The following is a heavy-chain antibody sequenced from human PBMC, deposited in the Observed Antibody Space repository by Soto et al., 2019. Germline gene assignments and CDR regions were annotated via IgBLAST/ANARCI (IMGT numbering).Heavy chain of an antibody. Sequence: TDTPIPTSAVYWAPISSSVCYWGWNGQPPGKELEGVGSIYSSGNTDYNPSLKRLVTIYVHTPKNQFPLKLSSVTAADTAVYYCARRGGDVVVPAARPNYYYYGMDVWGQGTTVT. CDR3: ARRGGDVVVPAARPNYYYYGMDV. V-gene: IGHV4-39*01. J-gene: IGHJ6*02. D-gene: IGHD2-2*01. CDR2: IYSSGNT. CDR1: WAPISSSVCY.